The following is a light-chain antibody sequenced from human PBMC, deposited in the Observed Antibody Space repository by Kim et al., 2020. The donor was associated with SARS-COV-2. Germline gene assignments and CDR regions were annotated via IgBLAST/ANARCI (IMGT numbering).Light chain of an antibody. J-gene: IGLJ2*01. CDR2: EDN. CDR3: QSYDSSNVV. V-gene: IGLV6-57*02. CDR1: SGSIASNS. Sequence: GQTVTISCTASSGSIASNSVQWYQQRPGSAPTTVIYEDNQSPSGVPDRFSGSIDSSSNSASLTISGLKTEDEADYYCQSYDSSNVVFGGGTQLTVL.